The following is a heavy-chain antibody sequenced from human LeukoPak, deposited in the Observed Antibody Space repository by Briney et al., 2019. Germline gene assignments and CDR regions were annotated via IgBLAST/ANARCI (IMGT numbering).Heavy chain of an antibody. V-gene: IGHV3-30*03. Sequence: GGSLRLSCAASGFTFSSYGMHWVRQAPGKGLEWVAVISYDGSNKYYADSVKGRFTISRDNSKNTLYLQMNSLRAEDTAVYYCARETTLTTSLFDLWGQGTLVTVSS. D-gene: IGHD4-11*01. CDR2: ISYDGSNK. CDR1: GFTFSSYG. J-gene: IGHJ4*02. CDR3: ARETTLTTSLFDL.